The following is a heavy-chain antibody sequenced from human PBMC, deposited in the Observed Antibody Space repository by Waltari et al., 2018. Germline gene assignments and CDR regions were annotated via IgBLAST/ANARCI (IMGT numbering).Heavy chain of an antibody. J-gene: IGHJ5*02. Sequence: QVQLQESGPGLVKPSETLSLTCTVSGYSISSGYYWGWLRPPPGKGLEWIVSIYHSGSTYYNPSLKSRVTISVDTSKNQFSLKLSSVTAADTAVYYCAREVRYSSSSGWFDPWGQGTLVTVSS. CDR2: IYHSGST. V-gene: IGHV4-38-2*02. D-gene: IGHD6-6*01. CDR1: GYSISSGYY. CDR3: AREVRYSSSSGWFDP.